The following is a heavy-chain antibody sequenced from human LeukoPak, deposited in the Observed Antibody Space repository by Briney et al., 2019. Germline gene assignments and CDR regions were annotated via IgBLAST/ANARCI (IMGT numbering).Heavy chain of an antibody. J-gene: IGHJ4*02. Sequence: PGRSLRLSCAASGFTFSSYGMHWVRQAPGKGLEWVAVISYDGSNKYYADSVKGRFTISRDNSKNTLYLQMNSLRAEDTAVYYCAKDGSGSYYVPKDWGQGTLVTVSS. CDR2: ISYDGSNK. CDR1: GFTFSSYG. CDR3: AKDGSGSYYVPKD. V-gene: IGHV3-30*18. D-gene: IGHD1-26*01.